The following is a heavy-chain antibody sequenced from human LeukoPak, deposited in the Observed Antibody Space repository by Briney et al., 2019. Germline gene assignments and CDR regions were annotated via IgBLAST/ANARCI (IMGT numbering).Heavy chain of an antibody. D-gene: IGHD3-22*01. CDR2: ISRTSHTI. CDR1: GFTFSSYS. J-gene: IGHJ4*02. V-gene: IGHV3-48*02. CDR3: ARSTYYYDSSGYLYPSFFDY. Sequence: GGSLRLSCAASGFTFSSYSMNGVRQAPRRGLEWGSYISRTSHTIYYADFVKGRFTLSRDNAKNSLYLQMNSLRDEDTAVYYCARSTYYYDSSGYLYPSFFDYWGQGNLVTVSS.